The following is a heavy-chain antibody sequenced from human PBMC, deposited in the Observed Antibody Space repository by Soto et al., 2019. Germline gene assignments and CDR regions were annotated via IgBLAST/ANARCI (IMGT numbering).Heavy chain of an antibody. J-gene: IGHJ4*02. V-gene: IGHV3-48*01. CDR2: ISSGSTTI. CDR1: GFTFSSYS. CDR3: ARGYSSFAY. Sequence: PGGSLRLCCAASGFTFSSYSIHWVRQAPGKGLEWVSYISSGSTTIYYADSVRGRFTISRDNAKNSLYLHMNSLRAEDTAVYYCARGYSSFAYWGQGTLVTVSS. D-gene: IGHD6-13*01.